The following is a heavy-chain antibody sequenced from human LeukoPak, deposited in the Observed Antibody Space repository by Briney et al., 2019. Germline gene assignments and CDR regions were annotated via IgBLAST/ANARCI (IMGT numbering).Heavy chain of an antibody. J-gene: IGHJ4*02. Sequence: GASVKVSCKASGYTFTSYGISWVRQAPGQGLEWMGWISAYNGNTNYAQKLQGRVTMTPDTSTSTAYMELRSLRSDDTAVYYCARPKYSGYEVGYFDYWGQGTLVTVSS. CDR2: ISAYNGNT. CDR1: GYTFTSYG. CDR3: ARPKYSGYEVGYFDY. V-gene: IGHV1-18*01. D-gene: IGHD5-12*01.